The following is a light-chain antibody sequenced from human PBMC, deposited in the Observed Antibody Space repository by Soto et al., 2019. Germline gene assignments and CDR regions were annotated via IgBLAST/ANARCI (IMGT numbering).Light chain of an antibody. V-gene: IGLV2-14*03. Sequence: QSVLTQPASVSGSPGQSITISCTGTSSDMGGYNYVSWYQQHPGKAPKLMIYDVGNRPSGVSNRFSGSKSGNTASLTISGLQAEDEAEYYCCSYTSSSTLVVFAGGTKLTVL. CDR1: SSDMGGYNY. CDR2: DVG. CDR3: CSYTSSSTLVV. J-gene: IGLJ2*01.